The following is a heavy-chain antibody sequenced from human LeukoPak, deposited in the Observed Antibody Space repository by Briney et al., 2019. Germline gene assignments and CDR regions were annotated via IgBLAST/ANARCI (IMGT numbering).Heavy chain of an antibody. J-gene: IGHJ4*02. Sequence: ASVKVSCKASGYTFTGYYMHWVRQAPGQGLEWMGWINPNSGGTNYAQKFQGRVTMTRDTSISTAYMELSRLRSDDTAVYCCARDALRIAVAGTMLAPTVHYWGQGTLVTVSS. D-gene: IGHD6-19*01. CDR1: GYTFTGYY. CDR2: INPNSGGT. V-gene: IGHV1-2*02. CDR3: ARDALRIAVAGTMLAPTVHY.